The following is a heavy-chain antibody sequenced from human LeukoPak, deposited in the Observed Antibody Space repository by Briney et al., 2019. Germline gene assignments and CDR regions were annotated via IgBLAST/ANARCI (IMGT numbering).Heavy chain of an antibody. J-gene: IGHJ4*02. CDR2: MNPNSGNT. D-gene: IGHD3-10*01. CDR1: GYTFTSYD. CDR3: ARVRRVQYYGSGSFNY. V-gene: IGHV1-8*01. Sequence: ASVKVSCKASGYTFTSYDINWVRQATGQGLEWMGWMNPNSGNTGYAQKFKGRVTMTSNTSISTAYMELSSLRSEDTAVYYCARVRRVQYYGSGSFNYWGQGTLVTVSS.